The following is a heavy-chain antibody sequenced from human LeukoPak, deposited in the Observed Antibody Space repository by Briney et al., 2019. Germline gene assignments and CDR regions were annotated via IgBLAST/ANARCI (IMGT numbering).Heavy chain of an antibody. J-gene: IGHJ5*02. V-gene: IGHV3-23*01. Sequence: GGSLRLSCAASGFTLSTDAINGVRQAPGKGQECVSGISGGGGSTYYADSAKGRFTISRDNSKNTLYLQMNSLTVEDTAVYYCAESPRSAADNWFDPWGQGTLVTVSS. CDR2: ISGGGGST. CDR1: GFTLSTDA. CDR3: AESPRSAADNWFDP. D-gene: IGHD6-13*01.